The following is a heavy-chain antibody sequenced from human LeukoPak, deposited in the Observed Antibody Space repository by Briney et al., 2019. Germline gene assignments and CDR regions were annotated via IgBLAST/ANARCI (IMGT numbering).Heavy chain of an antibody. CDR2: INPNSGGT. D-gene: IGHD3-16*02. J-gene: IGHJ4*02. CDR3: ATSFLTFGGVIVDY. V-gene: IGHV1-2*02. CDR1: GYTFTGYY. Sequence: ASVKVSCKASGYTFTGYYMHWVRQAPGQGLEWMGWINPNSGGTNYAQKFQGRVTMTRDTSISTAYMELSRLRSDDTAVYYCATSFLTFGGVIVDYWGQGTRVTVSS.